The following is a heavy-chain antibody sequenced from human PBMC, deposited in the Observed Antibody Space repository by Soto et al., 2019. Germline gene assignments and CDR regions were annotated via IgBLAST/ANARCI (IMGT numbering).Heavy chain of an antibody. V-gene: IGHV1-46*01. J-gene: IGHJ6*02. CDR2: INPSGGST. CDR3: ARDSQFYCSGGSCYSVYGMDV. D-gene: IGHD2-15*01. Sequence: ASVNVSCKASGYTFTSYYMHWVRQAPGQGLEWMGIINPSGGSTSYAQKFQGRVTMTRDTSTSTVYMELSSLRSEDTAVYYCARDSQFYCSGGSCYSVYGMDVWGQGTTVTVSS. CDR1: GYTFTSYY.